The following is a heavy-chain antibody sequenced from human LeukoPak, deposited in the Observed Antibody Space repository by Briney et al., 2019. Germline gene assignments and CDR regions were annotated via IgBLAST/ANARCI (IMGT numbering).Heavy chain of an antibody. Sequence: SQTLSLTCAVSGGSISSGCYYWSWIRQPAGKGLEWIGRIYTSGSTNYNPSLKSRVTISVDTSKNQFSLKLSSVTAADTAVYYCARAPPNYCSSTSYYAGNYFDYWGQGTLVPVSS. CDR2: IYTSGST. CDR3: ARAPPNYCSSTSYYAGNYFDY. CDR1: GGSISSGCYY. V-gene: IGHV4-61*02. D-gene: IGHD2-2*01. J-gene: IGHJ4*02.